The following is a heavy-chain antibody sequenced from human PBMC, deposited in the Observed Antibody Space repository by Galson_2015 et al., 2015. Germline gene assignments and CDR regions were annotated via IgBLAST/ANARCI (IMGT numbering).Heavy chain of an antibody. J-gene: IGHJ4*02. CDR1: GFTFSSYG. Sequence: SLRLSCAASGFTFSSYGMHWVRQAPGKGLEWVAVIWYDGSNKYYADSVKGRFTISRDNSKNTLYLQMNSLRAEDTAVYYCARGGEDYVWGSYRPCYFDYWGQGTLVTVSS. D-gene: IGHD3-16*02. CDR2: IWYDGSNK. CDR3: ARGGEDYVWGSYRPCYFDY. V-gene: IGHV3-33*01.